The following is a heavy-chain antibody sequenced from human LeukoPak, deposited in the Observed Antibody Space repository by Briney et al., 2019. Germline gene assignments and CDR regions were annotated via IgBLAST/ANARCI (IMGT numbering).Heavy chain of an antibody. CDR3: ARDLWGSYLRY. CDR1: GFTFNNYA. D-gene: IGHD1-26*01. J-gene: IGHJ4*02. Sequence: SGGSLRLSCAASGFTFNNYAMNWIRQAPGKGLEWVSYISSSGNTIYYADSVKGRFTISRDNAKNSLYLQMNSLRAEDTAVYYCARDLWGSYLRYWGQGTLVTVSS. CDR2: ISSSGNTI. V-gene: IGHV3-11*04.